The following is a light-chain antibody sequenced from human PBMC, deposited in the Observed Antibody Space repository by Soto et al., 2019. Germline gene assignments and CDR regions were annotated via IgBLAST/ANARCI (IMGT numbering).Light chain of an antibody. CDR3: QQFTIQPIT. Sequence: ETVMTQSPGTLSVSLGERATLSCRASQSVSIHLAWYQQKPGQAPRLLIYGASSRATGIPDRFSGGGSGTDFTLTISRLEPEYVAVYYCQQFTIQPITFGGGTKADIK. CDR2: GAS. CDR1: QSVSIH. V-gene: IGKV3-20*01. J-gene: IGKJ4*01.